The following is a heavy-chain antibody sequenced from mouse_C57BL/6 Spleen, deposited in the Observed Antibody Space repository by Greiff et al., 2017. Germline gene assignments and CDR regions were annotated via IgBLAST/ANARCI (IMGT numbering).Heavy chain of an antibody. CDR3: ATYDGYPYWYFDV. CDR1: GYTFTSYD. V-gene: IGHV1-85*01. CDR2: IYPRDGST. D-gene: IGHD2-3*01. J-gene: IGHJ1*03. Sequence: QVQLQQSGPELVKPGASVKLSCKASGYTFTSYDINWVKQRPGQGLEWIGWIYPRDGSTKYNEKFKGKATLTVDTSSSTAYMERHSLSSEDSAVYCCATYDGYPYWYFDVWGTGTTVTVSS.